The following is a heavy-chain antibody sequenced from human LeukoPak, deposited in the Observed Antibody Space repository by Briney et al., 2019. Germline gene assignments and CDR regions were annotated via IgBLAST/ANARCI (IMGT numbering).Heavy chain of an antibody. J-gene: IGHJ5*02. CDR2: ISSSGSTI. CDR3: ARDTLTGGNIVVVPAALLDP. D-gene: IGHD2-2*01. CDR1: GFTFSSYA. V-gene: IGHV3-48*04. Sequence: PGGSLRLSCAASGFTFSSYAMSWLRQAPGKGLEWVSYISSSGSTIYYADSVKGRFTISRDNAKNSLYLQMNSLRAEDTAVYYCARDTLTGGNIVVVPAALLDPWGQGTLVTVSS.